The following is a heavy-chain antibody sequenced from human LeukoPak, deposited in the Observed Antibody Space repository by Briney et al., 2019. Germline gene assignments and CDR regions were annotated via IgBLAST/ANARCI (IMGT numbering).Heavy chain of an antibody. CDR3: ARDCSSTSCYHAFDI. Sequence: PSQTLSLTCAVSGGSISSGGYSWSWIRQPPGKGLEWIGYIYYSGSTYYNPSLKSRVTISVDTSKNQFSLKLSSVTAADTAVYYCARDCSSTSCYHAFDIWGQGTMVTVSS. V-gene: IGHV4-30-4*07. J-gene: IGHJ3*02. CDR2: IYYSGST. D-gene: IGHD2-2*01. CDR1: GGSISSGGYS.